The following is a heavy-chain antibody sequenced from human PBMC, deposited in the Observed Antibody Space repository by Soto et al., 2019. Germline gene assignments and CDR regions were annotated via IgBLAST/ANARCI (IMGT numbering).Heavy chain of an antibody. CDR1: GASISSNF. CDR3: ASSPGSLAGDY. V-gene: IGHV4-4*07. J-gene: IGHJ4*02. D-gene: IGHD2-15*01. CDR2: IYHSGST. Sequence: PSETLSLTCTVSGASISSNFWSWIRQPAGKGLEWIGEIYHSGSTNYNPSLKSRVTFSVDKSKHQFSLNLSSVTAADTAVYYCASSPGSLAGDYWGLGTLVTVSS.